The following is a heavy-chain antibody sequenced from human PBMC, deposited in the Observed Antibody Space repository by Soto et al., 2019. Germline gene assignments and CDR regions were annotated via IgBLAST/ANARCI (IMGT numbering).Heavy chain of an antibody. CDR1: GYTFTGYY. D-gene: IGHD6-19*01. V-gene: IGHV1-2*04. J-gene: IGHJ4*02. Sequence: GASVKVSCKASGYTFTGYYMHWVRQAPGQGLEWMGWINPNSGGTNYAQKFQGWVTMTRDTSISTAYMELSRLRSDDTAVYYCARVQAVAESGFDYWGQGTLVTVSS. CDR3: ARVQAVAESGFDY. CDR2: INPNSGGT.